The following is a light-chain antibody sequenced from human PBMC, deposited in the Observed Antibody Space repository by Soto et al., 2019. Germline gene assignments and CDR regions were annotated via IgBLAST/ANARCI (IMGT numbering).Light chain of an antibody. CDR3: QHYQSGHPIT. J-gene: IGKJ5*01. CDR2: GVS. Sequence: EIVLTQSPGTLSLSPGERATLSCRASQSVTNNQFAWFQQKPGQAPRLLIWGVSNRATGIPDRFTGSGSETSFTLTISRLEPEDFALYYCQHYQSGHPITFGQGTRLEIK. V-gene: IGKV3-20*01. CDR1: QSVTNNQ.